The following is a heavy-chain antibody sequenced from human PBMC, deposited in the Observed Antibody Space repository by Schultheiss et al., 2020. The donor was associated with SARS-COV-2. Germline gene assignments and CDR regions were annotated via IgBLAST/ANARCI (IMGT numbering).Heavy chain of an antibody. V-gene: IGHV3-30*03. D-gene: IGHD2-8*01. CDR1: GFTFSSYG. CDR2: ISYDGSNK. CDR3: YVMVYAGPTPDDC. Sequence: GGSLRLSCAASGFTFSSYGMHWVRQAPGKGLEWVAVISYDGSNKYYADSVKGRFTISRDNAKNSLYLQMNNLRVEDTAVYYCYVMVYAGPTPDDCWGPGTLVTVSS. J-gene: IGHJ4*02.